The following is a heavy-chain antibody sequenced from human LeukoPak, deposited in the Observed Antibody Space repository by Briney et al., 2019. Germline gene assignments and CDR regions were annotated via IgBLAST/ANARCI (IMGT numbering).Heavy chain of an antibody. CDR2: MYYSGST. CDR3: VRRMVGAIRPFDY. CDR1: GGSNSSGDYY. V-gene: IGHV4-30-4*01. Sequence: SQTLSLTCTVSGGSNSSGDYYWSWIRQPPGKGLEWIGYMYYSGSTYYNPSLKSRVTISVDTSKNQFSLKLSSVTAADTAVYYCVRRMVGAIRPFDYWDQGTLVTVSS. J-gene: IGHJ4*02. D-gene: IGHD1-26*01.